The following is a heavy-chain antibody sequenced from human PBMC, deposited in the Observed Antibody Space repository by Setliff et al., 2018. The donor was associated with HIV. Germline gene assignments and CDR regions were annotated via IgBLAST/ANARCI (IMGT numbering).Heavy chain of an antibody. CDR3: ARALGIGSAYFQH. Sequence: SETLSLTCAVYGGSFSGYYWSWIRQPPGKGLEWIGEINHSGSTNYNPSLKSRVTISVDTSKNQFSLKLSSVTAADTAVYYCARALGIGSAYFQHWGLGTLVTVSS. D-gene: IGHD6-19*01. CDR1: GGSFSGYY. CDR2: INHSGST. V-gene: IGHV4-34*01. J-gene: IGHJ1*01.